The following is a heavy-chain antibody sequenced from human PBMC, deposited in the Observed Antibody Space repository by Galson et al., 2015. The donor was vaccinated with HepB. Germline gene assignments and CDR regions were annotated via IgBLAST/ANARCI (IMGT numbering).Heavy chain of an antibody. CDR1: GFTFSDYY. CDR2: ISSSSSYT. J-gene: IGHJ6*02. CDR3: ARGICSSTSCYRNYGMDV. V-gene: IGHV3-11*05. D-gene: IGHD2-2*02. Sequence: SLRLSCAASGFTFSDYYMSWIRQAPGKGLEWVSYISSSSSYTNYADSVKGRFTISRDNAKNSLYLQMNSLRAEDTTVYYCARGICSSTSCYRNYGMDVWGQGTTVTVSS.